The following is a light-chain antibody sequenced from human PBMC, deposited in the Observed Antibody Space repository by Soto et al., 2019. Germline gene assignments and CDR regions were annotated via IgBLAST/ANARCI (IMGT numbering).Light chain of an antibody. CDR2: DTN. V-gene: IGLV7-46*01. Sequence: QTVVTQEPSLTVSPGGTVTLTCGSSSGAVTSGHYPYWFQQKSGQAPRTLMYDTNIKHSWTPARFSGSLLGGKAALTLSGAQPEDEADYYCLLFYSGPRGVFGGGTQLTVL. J-gene: IGLJ3*02. CDR3: LLFYSGPRGV. CDR1: SGAVTSGHY.